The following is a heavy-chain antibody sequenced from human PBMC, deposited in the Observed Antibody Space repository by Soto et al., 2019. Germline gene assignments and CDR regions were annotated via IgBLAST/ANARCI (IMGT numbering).Heavy chain of an antibody. D-gene: IGHD2-15*01. CDR2: MNHNSGNT. CDR3: ARGLRRQVVAATPGGYYYYMDV. V-gene: IGHV1-8*01. Sequence: GASVKVSCKASGYTFTSYDINWGRQATGQGLEWMGWMNHNSGNTGYAQNFQGRVTMTRNTSISTAYMELSSLRSEDTAVYYCARGLRRQVVAATPGGYYYYMDVWGKGTTVTVSS. J-gene: IGHJ6*03. CDR1: GYTFTSYD.